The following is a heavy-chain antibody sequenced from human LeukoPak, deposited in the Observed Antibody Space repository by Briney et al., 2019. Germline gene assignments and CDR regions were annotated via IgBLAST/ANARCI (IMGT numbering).Heavy chain of an antibody. CDR1: GYSFTTYW. J-gene: IGHJ3*02. CDR3: AAGEVGASDAFDI. CDR2: IYPDDSDT. V-gene: IGHV5-51*01. Sequence: GESLKIPCKGSGYSFTTYWIGWVRQMPGKGLEWMGIIYPDDSDTRYSPSFQGQVTISADKSISTAYLQWSSLKASDTAMFYCAAGEVGASDAFDIWGPGTMVTVSS. D-gene: IGHD3-16*01.